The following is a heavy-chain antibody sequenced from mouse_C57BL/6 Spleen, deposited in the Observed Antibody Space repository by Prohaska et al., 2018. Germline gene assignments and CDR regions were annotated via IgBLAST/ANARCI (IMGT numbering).Heavy chain of an antibody. CDR3: ARTPLGRWFAY. V-gene: IGHV8-8*01. D-gene: IGHD4-1*01. J-gene: IGHJ3*01. CDR2: IWWDDDK. Sequence: GMGVGWVRQPSGKGLEWLAHIWWDDDKYYNPALKSRLTISKDTSKNQVFLKIANVDTADAATYYCARTPLGRWFAYWGQGTLVTVS. CDR1: GMG.